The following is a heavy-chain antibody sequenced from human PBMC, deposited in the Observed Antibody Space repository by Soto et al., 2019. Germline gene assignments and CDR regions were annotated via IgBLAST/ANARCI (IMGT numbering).Heavy chain of an antibody. J-gene: IGHJ3*02. Sequence: EVQLVESGGGLVKPGGSLRLSCAASGFTFSTYSMNLVRQAPGKGLEWVSSISSSSSYIYNADSVKGRFTISRDNAKNSLYLQMNSLRAEDTAVYYCARDRGGDLKAFNILGQGTMVTVSS. CDR2: ISSSSSYI. CDR1: GFTFSTYS. CDR3: ARDRGGDLKAFNI. V-gene: IGHV3-21*01. D-gene: IGHD3-10*01.